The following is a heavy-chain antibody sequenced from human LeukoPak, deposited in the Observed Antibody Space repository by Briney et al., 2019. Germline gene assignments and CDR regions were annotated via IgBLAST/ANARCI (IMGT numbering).Heavy chain of an antibody. CDR3: ARGPYSSSSSLDNWFDP. V-gene: IGHV6-1*01. J-gene: IGHJ5*02. CDR2: TYYRSKWYN. D-gene: IGHD6-6*01. Sequence: SQTPSLTCAISGDSVSSNSAAWNWIRQSPSRGLEWLGRTYYRSKWYNDYAVSVKSRITINPDTSKNQFSLQLNSVTPEDTAVYYCARGPYSSSSSLDNWFDPWGQGTLVTVSS. CDR1: GDSVSSNSAA.